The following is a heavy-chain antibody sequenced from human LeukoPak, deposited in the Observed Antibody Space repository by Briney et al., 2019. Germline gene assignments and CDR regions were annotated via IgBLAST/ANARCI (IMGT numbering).Heavy chain of an antibody. D-gene: IGHD2-2*01. CDR3: ACQLDLIY. V-gene: IGHV3-23*01. J-gene: IGHJ4*02. CDR1: GFTVSSNY. Sequence: GGSLRLSCAASGFTVSSNYMSWVRQAPGKGLEWVSAISGSGGSTYYADSVKGRFTISRDNSKNTLYLQMNSLRAEDTAVYYCACQLDLIYWGQGTLVTVSS. CDR2: ISGSGGST.